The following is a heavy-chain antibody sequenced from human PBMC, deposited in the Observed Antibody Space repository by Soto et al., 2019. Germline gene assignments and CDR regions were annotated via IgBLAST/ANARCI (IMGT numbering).Heavy chain of an antibody. Sequence: SETLSLTCAVPGVSISSDAYYWSWIRQHPGKGLEWIGYISYSGSTYYNPSLKSRVTISVDTSKNQFSLKLSSVTAADTAVYYCARDPDYDSSGYTGYFDLWGRGTLVTVSS. CDR2: ISYSGST. CDR1: GVSISSDAYY. V-gene: IGHV4-31*11. D-gene: IGHD3-22*01. J-gene: IGHJ2*01. CDR3: ARDPDYDSSGYTGYFDL.